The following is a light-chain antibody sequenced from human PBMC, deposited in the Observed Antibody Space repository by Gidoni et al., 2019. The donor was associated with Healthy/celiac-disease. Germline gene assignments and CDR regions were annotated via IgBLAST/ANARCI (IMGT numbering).Light chain of an antibody. V-gene: IGLV3-27*01. CDR2: KDS. J-gene: IGLJ3*02. CDR1: VLAKKY. CDR3: SSAAANNRV. Sequence: SYELTQPSSVSVSPGQTARITCSGDVLAKKYARWFQQKPGQAPVLVIYKDSERPSGIPERFSGSSSGTTVTLTISGAQVEDEADYYCSSAAANNRVFGGGTKLTVL.